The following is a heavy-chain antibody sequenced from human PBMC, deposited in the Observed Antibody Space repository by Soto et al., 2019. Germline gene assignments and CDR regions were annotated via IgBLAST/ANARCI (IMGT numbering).Heavy chain of an antibody. J-gene: IGHJ4*02. CDR2: MEPSTGTT. D-gene: IGHD1-26*01. CDR3: ARGVSAGVDY. V-gene: IGHV1-8*01. Sequence: ASVKVSCKASGYSFTSLDINWVRQTAGQGLEWMGWMEPSTGTTGYAQKFQGRVTMTRDTSINTAYMEPTTLTSDDTAFYYCARGVSAGVDYWGQGTLVTVS. CDR1: GYSFTSLD.